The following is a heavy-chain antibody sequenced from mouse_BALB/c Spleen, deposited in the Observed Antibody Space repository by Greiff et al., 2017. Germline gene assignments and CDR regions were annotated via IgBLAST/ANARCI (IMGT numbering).Heavy chain of an antibody. CDR3: ERHYYGSSYDYFDY. D-gene: IGHD1-1*01. Sequence: QVQLQQSGPELVKPGASVRISCKASGYTFTSYYIHWVKQRPGQGLEWIGWIYPGNVNTKYNEKFKGKATLTADKSSSTAYMQLSSLTSEDSAVYFCERHYYGSSYDYFDYWGQGTTLTVSS. CDR1: GYTFTSYY. CDR2: IYPGNVNT. V-gene: IGHV1S56*01. J-gene: IGHJ2*01.